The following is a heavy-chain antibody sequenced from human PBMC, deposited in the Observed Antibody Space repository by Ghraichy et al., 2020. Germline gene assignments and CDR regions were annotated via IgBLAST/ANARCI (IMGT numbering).Heavy chain of an antibody. CDR3: AKSRMAAAGTPDGMDV. CDR2: ISYDGSSK. J-gene: IGHJ6*02. D-gene: IGHD6-13*01. CDR1: GFIFSSYG. Sequence: GGSLRLSCAASGFIFSSYGIHWVRQAPGKGLEWVAAISYDGSSKYYADSVKGRFTISRDTSKNTLSLQMKSLRPEDTAVYYCAKSRMAAAGTPDGMDVWGQGTTVTVSS. V-gene: IGHV3-30*18.